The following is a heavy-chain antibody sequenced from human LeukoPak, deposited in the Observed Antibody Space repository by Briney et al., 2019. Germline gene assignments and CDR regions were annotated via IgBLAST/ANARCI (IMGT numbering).Heavy chain of an antibody. CDR2: ISSSGSTI. CDR3: ARSSSSWYYYYYGMDV. D-gene: IGHD6-13*01. V-gene: IGHV3-11*01. CDR1: GFTFSDYY. Sequence: GGSLRLSCAASGFTFSDYYMSWIRQAPGKGLEWVSYISSSGSTIYYADSVKGRFTISRDNAKNSLYLQMNSLRAEDTAVYYCARSSSSWYYYYYGMDVWGQGTTVTVSS. J-gene: IGHJ6*02.